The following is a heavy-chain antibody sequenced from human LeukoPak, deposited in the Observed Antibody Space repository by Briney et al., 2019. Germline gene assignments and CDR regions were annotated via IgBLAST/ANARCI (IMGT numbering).Heavy chain of an antibody. CDR1: GGSISSYY. CDR2: IYYSGST. J-gene: IGHJ4*02. D-gene: IGHD5-24*01. V-gene: IGHV4-59*08. Sequence: SETLSLTCTVSGGSISSYYWSWIRQPPGKGLEWIGYIYYSGSTNYNSSLKSRVTISVGTSKNQFSLKLSSVTAADAAVYYCARGEGWDYFDYWGQGTLVTVSS. CDR3: ARGEGWDYFDY.